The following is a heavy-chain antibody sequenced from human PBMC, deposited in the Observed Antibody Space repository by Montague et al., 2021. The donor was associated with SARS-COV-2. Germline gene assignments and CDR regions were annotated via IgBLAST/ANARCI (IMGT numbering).Heavy chain of an antibody. Sequence: SETLSLTCTVSGGSISSSNYYWDWIRQPPGKGLEWTGSIYDSGSTYYNPSLKSRVTISVDTSKNHFSLKLRSVTAADTAVYYCARGFDYWGQGTLVTVSS. CDR2: IYDSGST. J-gene: IGHJ4*02. V-gene: IGHV4-39*02. CDR3: ARGFDY. CDR1: GGSISSSNYY.